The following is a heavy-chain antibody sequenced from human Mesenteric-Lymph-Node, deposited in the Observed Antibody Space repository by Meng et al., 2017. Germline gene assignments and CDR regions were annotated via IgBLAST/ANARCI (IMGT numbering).Heavy chain of an antibody. CDR3: ARDVLGVAPLTAWFDS. Sequence: ASVKVSCKASGYTFTGYYMHWVRQAPGQGREWMGRINPNSGGTNYAQKFQGRVTMTRDTSISTAYMELSRLRSDDTAVYYCARDVLGVAPLTAWFDSWGQGSVVTVSS. CDR2: INPNSGGT. CDR1: GYTFTGYY. D-gene: IGHD3-3*01. V-gene: IGHV1-2*06. J-gene: IGHJ5*01.